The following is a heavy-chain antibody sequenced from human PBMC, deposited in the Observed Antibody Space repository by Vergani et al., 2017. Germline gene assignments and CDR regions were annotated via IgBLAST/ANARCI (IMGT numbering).Heavy chain of an antibody. D-gene: IGHD3-10*01. CDR1: GYTFTSYA. Sequence: QVQLVQSGAEVKKPGASVKVSCKASGYTFTSYAMHWVRQAPGQRLEWMGWINAGNGNTKYSQKFQGRVTITRDTSASTAYMELSSLRSEDTAVYYCARDVGIFGGYHMDVWGKGTTVTVSS. J-gene: IGHJ6*03. V-gene: IGHV1-3*01. CDR3: ARDVGIFGGYHMDV. CDR2: INAGNGNT.